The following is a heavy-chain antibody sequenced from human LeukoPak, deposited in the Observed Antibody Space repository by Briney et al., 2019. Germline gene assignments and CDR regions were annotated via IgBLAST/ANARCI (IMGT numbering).Heavy chain of an antibody. CDR2: INHSGST. CDR3: ARVSFSDYVP. V-gene: IGHV4-34*01. CDR1: GGSFSGYY. Sequence: SETLPLTCAVYGGSFSGYYWSWIRQPPGKGLEWIGEINHSGSTNYNPSLKSRVTISVDTSKNQFSLKLSSVTAADTAVHYCARVSFSDYVPWGQGTLVTVSS. J-gene: IGHJ5*02. D-gene: IGHD4-17*01.